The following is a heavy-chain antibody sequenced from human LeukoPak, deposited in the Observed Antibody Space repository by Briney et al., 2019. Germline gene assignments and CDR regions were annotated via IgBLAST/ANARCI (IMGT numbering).Heavy chain of an antibody. Sequence: SETLSLTCTVSGGSISSGGYYWSWIRQHPGKGLEWIGYIYYSGSTYYNPSLKSRVTISVDTSKNQFSLKLSSVTAADMAVYYCARDSSGYADYWGQGTLVTVSS. CDR1: GGSISSGGYY. J-gene: IGHJ4*02. D-gene: IGHD3-22*01. CDR2: IYYSGST. CDR3: ARDSSGYADY. V-gene: IGHV4-31*03.